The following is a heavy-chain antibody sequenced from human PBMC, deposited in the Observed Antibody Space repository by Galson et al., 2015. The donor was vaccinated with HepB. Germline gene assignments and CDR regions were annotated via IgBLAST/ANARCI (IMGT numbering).Heavy chain of an antibody. CDR2: ISYDGRNN. V-gene: IGHV3-30*18. Sequence: SLRLSCAASGFIFNNYAMNWVRQAPGKGLEWVAVISYDGRNNYYVNSVKGRFIISRDNSKNTLYLQMNSLRAEDTAVYYCAKGFTILRVAIRSLSRVGMDVWCQGTSVPV. CDR3: AKGFTILRVAIRSLSRVGMDV. D-gene: IGHD3-10*01. CDR1: GFIFNNYA. J-gene: IGHJ6*02.